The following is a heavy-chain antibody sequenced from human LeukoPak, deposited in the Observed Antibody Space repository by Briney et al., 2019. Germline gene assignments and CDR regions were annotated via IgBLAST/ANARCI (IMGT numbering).Heavy chain of an antibody. CDR1: GGSFSGYY. CDR2: INHSGST. V-gene: IGHV4-34*01. J-gene: IGHJ4*02. CDR3: ARPARVRGLTYYFDY. D-gene: IGHD3-10*01. Sequence: SETLSLTCAVYGGSFSGYYWSWIRQPPGKGLEWIGEINHSGSTNYNPSLKSRVTISVDTSKNQFSLKLSSVTAADTAVYYCARPARVRGLTYYFDYWGQGTLVTVSS.